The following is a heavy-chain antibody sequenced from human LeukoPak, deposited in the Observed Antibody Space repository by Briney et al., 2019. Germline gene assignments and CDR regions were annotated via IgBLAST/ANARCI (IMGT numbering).Heavy chain of an antibody. CDR3: ARHQHYYGSGSLDYYYGMDV. J-gene: IGHJ6*04. V-gene: IGHV5-51*01. CDR1: GSSFTSYW. D-gene: IGHD3-10*01. Sequence: GASLKISCKGSGSSFTSYWIGWVRQMPGKGLEWMGIIYPGDSDTRYSPSFQGQVTISADKSISTAYLQWSSLKASDTAMYYCARHQHYYGSGSLDYYYGMDVWGKGTTVTVSS. CDR2: IYPGDSDT.